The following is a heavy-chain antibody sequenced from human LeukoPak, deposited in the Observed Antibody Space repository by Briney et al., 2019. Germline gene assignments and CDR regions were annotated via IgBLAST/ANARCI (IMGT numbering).Heavy chain of an antibody. D-gene: IGHD3-22*01. CDR3: AKRIYDNHAYYYRLFDH. V-gene: IGHV3-23*01. CDR1: GFTFSSYA. Sequence: GGSLRLSCAASGFTFSSYAMNWVRQAPGKGLEWVSVISGSGDITYYADSVKGRFTISRDNSKSSLYLQMSSLTAEDTAVYYCAKRIYDNHAYYYRLFDHWGQGTLVTVSS. J-gene: IGHJ4*02. CDR2: ISGSGDIT.